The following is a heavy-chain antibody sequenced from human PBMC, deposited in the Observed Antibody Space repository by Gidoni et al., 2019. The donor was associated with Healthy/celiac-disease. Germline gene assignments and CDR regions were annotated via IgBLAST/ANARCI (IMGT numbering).Heavy chain of an antibody. CDR2: ISGSGGST. Sequence: EVQLLESGGGLVQPGGSLRLSCAASGFTFSSYAISWVRQAPGKGLEWVAAISGSGGSTYYADSVKGRFTISRDNSKNTLYLQMNSLRAEDTAVYYCAKGRAARRVYYYGMDVWGQGTTVTVSS. CDR3: AKGRAARRVYYYGMDV. D-gene: IGHD6-6*01. CDR1: GFTFSSYA. V-gene: IGHV3-23*01. J-gene: IGHJ6*02.